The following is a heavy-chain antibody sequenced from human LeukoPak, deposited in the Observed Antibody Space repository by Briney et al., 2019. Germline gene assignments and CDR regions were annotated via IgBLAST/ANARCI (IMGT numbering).Heavy chain of an antibody. D-gene: IGHD3-3*01. J-gene: IGHJ3*01. CDR3: ASGQSATIFGVAGAFDV. CDR1: GYTFTGYY. CDR2: INPNSGGT. Sequence: ASVKVSCKASGYTFTGYYMHWVRQAPGQGLEWMGWINPNSGGTNYAQKFQGRVTMTRDTSISTAYMELSRLRSDDTAVYYCASGQSATIFGVAGAFDVWGQGTMVTVSS. V-gene: IGHV1-2*02.